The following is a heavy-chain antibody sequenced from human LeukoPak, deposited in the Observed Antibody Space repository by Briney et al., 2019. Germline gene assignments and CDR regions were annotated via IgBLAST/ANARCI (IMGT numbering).Heavy chain of an antibody. Sequence: GGSLRLSCAASGFTFSSYAMSWVRQAPGKGLEWVSAISGSGGSTYYADSVKGRFTISRDNSKSTLYLQMNSLRAEDTAVYYCANRALYCSSTSCPSAGYYYMDVWGKGTTVTVSS. CDR1: GFTFSSYA. J-gene: IGHJ6*03. D-gene: IGHD2-2*01. CDR2: ISGSGGST. V-gene: IGHV3-23*01. CDR3: ANRALYCSSTSCPSAGYYYMDV.